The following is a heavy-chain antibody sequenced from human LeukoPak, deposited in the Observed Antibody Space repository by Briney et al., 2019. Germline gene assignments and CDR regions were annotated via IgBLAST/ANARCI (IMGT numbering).Heavy chain of an antibody. CDR1: GFTFSSHW. Sequence: TGGSLRLSCAASGFTFSSHWMHWVRQAPGKGLVWVSRINSDGSSISYADSVKGRFTISRDNAKNTLYLQMNSLRAEDTAVYYCARGAEPELEMATIYFDYWGQGTLVTVSS. D-gene: IGHD5-24*01. CDR3: ARGAEPELEMATIYFDY. V-gene: IGHV3-74*01. J-gene: IGHJ4*02. CDR2: INSDGSSI.